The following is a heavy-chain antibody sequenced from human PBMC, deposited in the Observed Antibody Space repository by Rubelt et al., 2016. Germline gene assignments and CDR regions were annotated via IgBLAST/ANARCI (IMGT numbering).Heavy chain of an antibody. CDR2: IYYSGST. CDR1: GGSISSGGYY. D-gene: IGHD4-17*01. J-gene: IGHJ6*02. V-gene: IGHV4-31*01. CDR3: ASLRLLHTGPYGMDV. Sequence: QVQLQESGPGLVKPSQTLSLTCTVSGGSISSGGYYWSWIRQHPGKGLEWIGYIYYSGSTYFNPSLNSLFTISVDTSKNQFSLKLSSVTAADTAVYDCASLRLLHTGPYGMDVWGQGTTVTVSS.